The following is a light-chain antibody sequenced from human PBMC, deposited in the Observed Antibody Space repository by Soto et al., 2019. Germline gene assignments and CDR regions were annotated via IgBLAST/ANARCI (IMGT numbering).Light chain of an antibody. V-gene: IGLV2-14*03. J-gene: IGLJ1*01. Sequence: QSVLTQPASVSGSPGQSITISCTGTTSDVGGYNYVTWYQQYPGQAPKIIIYDVNRRPPGVSDCFSGSKSGNTASLTVSDLQAGDEADYFCCSFKTIKPVLFGGGTKLTV. CDR1: TSDVGGYNY. CDR2: DVN. CDR3: CSFKTIKPVL.